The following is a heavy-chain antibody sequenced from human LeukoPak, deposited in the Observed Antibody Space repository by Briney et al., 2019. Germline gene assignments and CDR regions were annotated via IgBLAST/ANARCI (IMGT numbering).Heavy chain of an antibody. V-gene: IGHV3-30-3*01. CDR1: GFTFSSYA. Sequence: GGSLRLSCAASGFTFSSYAMHWVRQAPGKGLEWVAVISYDGSNKYYADSVKGRFTISRDNSKNTLYLQMNSLRAEDTAVYYCARRLRDYGMDVWGQGTTVVVSS. J-gene: IGHJ6*02. CDR2: ISYDGSNK. CDR3: ARRLRDYGMDV.